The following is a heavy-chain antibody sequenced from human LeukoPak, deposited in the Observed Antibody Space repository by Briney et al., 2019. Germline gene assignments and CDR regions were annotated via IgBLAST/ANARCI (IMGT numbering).Heavy chain of an antibody. V-gene: IGHV3-21*01. CDR3: ARDLTDGSGMSDY. J-gene: IGHJ4*02. CDR2: ISSSSSYI. CDR1: GFTFSSYA. D-gene: IGHD3-10*01. Sequence: GGSLRLSCAASGFTFSSYAMSWVRQAPGKGLEWVSSISSSSSYIYYADSVKGRFTISRDNAKNSLYLQMNSLRAEDTAVYYCARDLTDGSGMSDYWGQGTLVTVSS.